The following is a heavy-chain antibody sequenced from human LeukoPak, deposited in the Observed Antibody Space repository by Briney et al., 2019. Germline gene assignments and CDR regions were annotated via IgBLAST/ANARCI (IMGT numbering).Heavy chain of an antibody. V-gene: IGHV3-23*01. CDR2: IRSSGTAT. Sequence: GGSLRLSCAASGFIFSSYAMSWIPQAPKKGLECITAIRSSGTATYLADSVKGRFTISRDNSKNTLYLEMNSLRVGDTAIYYCAKAHYFDNVRYYLPYYLEYRNQGVLLTVSS. CDR1: GFIFSSYA. D-gene: IGHD3-22*01. J-gene: IGHJ4*02. CDR3: AKAHYFDNVRYYLPYYLEY.